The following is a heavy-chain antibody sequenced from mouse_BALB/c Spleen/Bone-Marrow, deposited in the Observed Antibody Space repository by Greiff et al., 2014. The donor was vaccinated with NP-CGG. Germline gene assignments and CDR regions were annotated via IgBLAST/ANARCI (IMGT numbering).Heavy chain of an antibody. CDR3: AKGPYYGYLYFDV. CDR2: IWGDGST. D-gene: IGHD1-2*01. CDR1: GISLTSYG. J-gene: IGHJ1*01. Sequence: VQLQQSGPGLVAPSQILSITCTVSGISLTSYGVSWVRQPPGKGLEWLGVIWGDGSTNYHSALISRLSISKDNSKSQVFLKLNSLQTDDTATYYCAKGPYYGYLYFDVWGAGTTVTVSS. V-gene: IGHV2-3*01.